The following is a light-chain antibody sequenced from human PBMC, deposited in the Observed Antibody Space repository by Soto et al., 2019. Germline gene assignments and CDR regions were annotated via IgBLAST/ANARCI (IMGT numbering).Light chain of an antibody. CDR2: EDN. CDR3: QSYDSSNVM. Sequence: NFMLTQPHSVSESPGKTVTISCTGSSGSIATNCVHWSQQRPGSAPTTLIYEDNQRPSGVPDRFSGSIDSSSNSASLTFSGLKTEDEADCYCQSYDSSNVMFGGGTKVTVL. V-gene: IGLV6-57*02. CDR1: SGSIATNC. J-gene: IGLJ3*02.